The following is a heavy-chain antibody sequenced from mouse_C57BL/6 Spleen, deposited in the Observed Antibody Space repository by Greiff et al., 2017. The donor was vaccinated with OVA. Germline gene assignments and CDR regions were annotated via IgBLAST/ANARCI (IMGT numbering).Heavy chain of an antibody. CDR1: GYTFTSYW. CDR2: IDPSSGGT. J-gene: IGHJ2*01. Sequence: QVQLQQPGAELVKPGASVKLSCKASGYTFTSYWMTWVKQRPGRGLEWIGRIDPSSGGTNYNEKFKSKATLTVDKPSSTAYMQLSSLTSEDSAVYYCARPYYSNCGYFDYWGQGTTLTVSS. D-gene: IGHD2-5*01. CDR3: ARPYYSNCGYFDY. V-gene: IGHV1-72*01.